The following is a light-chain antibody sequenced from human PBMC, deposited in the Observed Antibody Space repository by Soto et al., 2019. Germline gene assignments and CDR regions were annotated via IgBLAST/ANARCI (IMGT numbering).Light chain of an antibody. CDR3: QQYNSYPYT. V-gene: IGKV1-5*01. J-gene: IGKJ2*01. CDR1: PSISTW. Sequence: DIQMTQSPSTVSASVGDAVTITCRASPSISTWSAWYQQTPGKAPNLLIYDASTLESGGPSGFSGSGSGTEFTLTISSLQPDDSATYYCQQYNSYPYTFGQGTKLEIK. CDR2: DAS.